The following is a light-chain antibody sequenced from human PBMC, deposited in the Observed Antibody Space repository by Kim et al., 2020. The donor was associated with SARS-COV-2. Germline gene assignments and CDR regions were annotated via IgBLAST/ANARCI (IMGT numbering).Light chain of an antibody. Sequence: ETVMTQSPATLSVSPGERASLSCRASESVSNNLAWYQQKPGQAPRLLIYDASTRATGVPARFSGSGSGTEFTLTISSLQSEDFAVYHCQQYNNWATFGQGTKVDIK. J-gene: IGKJ1*01. CDR2: DAS. CDR1: ESVSNN. CDR3: QQYNNWAT. V-gene: IGKV3-15*01.